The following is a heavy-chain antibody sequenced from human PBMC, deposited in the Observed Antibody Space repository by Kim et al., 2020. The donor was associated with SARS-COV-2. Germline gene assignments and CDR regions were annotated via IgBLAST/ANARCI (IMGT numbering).Heavy chain of an antibody. J-gene: IGHJ4*02. CDR3: AHTIYGDYVFDF. V-gene: IGHV2-5*01. D-gene: IGHD4-17*01. Sequence: KRYNPTLRSRVTITKATSKNQVVLNLSNMDPVDTAPYYCAHTIYGDYVFDFWGQGTLVTVSS. CDR2: K.